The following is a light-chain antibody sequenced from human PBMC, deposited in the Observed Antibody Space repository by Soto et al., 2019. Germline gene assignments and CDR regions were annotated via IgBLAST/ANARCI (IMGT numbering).Light chain of an antibody. CDR2: AAS. CDR1: QSISTY. V-gene: IGKV1-39*01. CDR3: QQCYGSPRT. Sequence: EIQMTQSPSTLSASVGDRVTITCRASQSISTYLNWYQQKLGKAPTLLIYAASSLQSGVPSRFRGGGSGTDFTLTISNLQPEDFATYFCQQCYGSPRTFGQGTKVDIK. J-gene: IGKJ1*01.